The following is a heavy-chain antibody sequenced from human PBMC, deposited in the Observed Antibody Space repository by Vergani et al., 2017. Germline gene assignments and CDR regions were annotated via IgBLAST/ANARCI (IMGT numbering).Heavy chain of an antibody. D-gene: IGHD4-17*01. J-gene: IGHJ4*02. Sequence: QVQLQESGPGLVKPSETLSLTCPVSGGSISSYYWSWIRQPPGKGLEWIGYIYYSGSTNYNPSLKSRVTISVDTSKNQFSLKLSSVTAADTAVYYCARTIVAKYGDYVRGFDYWGQGTLVTVSS. CDR3: ARTIVAKYGDYVRGFDY. CDR1: GGSISSYY. CDR2: IYYSGST. V-gene: IGHV4-59*01.